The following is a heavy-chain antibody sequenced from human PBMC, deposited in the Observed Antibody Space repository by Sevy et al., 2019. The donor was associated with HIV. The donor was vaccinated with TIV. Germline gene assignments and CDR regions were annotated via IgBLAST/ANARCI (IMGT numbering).Heavy chain of an antibody. CDR3: TRVLGLLGWFDS. CDR1: GFTFSDYT. V-gene: IGHV3-30*04. Sequence: GGSLRLSCAASGFTFSDYTIHWVRQAPGKGLEWVAVISYDGSRTSYADSVKGRFTISRDNSKNTLFLQMNSLRAADTAVYYCTRVLGLLGWFDSWGQGTLVTVSS. J-gene: IGHJ5*01. CDR2: ISYDGSRT. D-gene: IGHD3-16*01.